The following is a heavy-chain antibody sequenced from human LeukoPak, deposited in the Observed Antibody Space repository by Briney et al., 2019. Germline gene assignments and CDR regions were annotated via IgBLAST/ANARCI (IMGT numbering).Heavy chain of an antibody. CDR3: ARDNGYCSSTSCYHYYMDV. Sequence: KPGGSLRLSCAASGFTFSDYYMSWIRQAPGKGLEWVSYISSSGSYIYYADSVKGRFTISRDNAKNSLYLQMNSLRADDTAVYYCARDNGYCSSTSCYHYYMDVWGKGTTVTVSS. CDR2: ISSSGSYI. V-gene: IGHV3-11*04. J-gene: IGHJ6*03. D-gene: IGHD2-2*03. CDR1: GFTFSDYY.